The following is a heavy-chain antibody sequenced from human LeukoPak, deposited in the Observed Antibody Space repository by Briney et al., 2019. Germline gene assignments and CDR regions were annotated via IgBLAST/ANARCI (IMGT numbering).Heavy chain of an antibody. D-gene: IGHD3-22*01. CDR2: IGTAGDP. Sequence: GGSLRLSCAASGFTFSSYDMHWVRQATGKGLEWGSAIGTAGDPYYPGSVKGRFTISRQKANNSLYLQMKSLRAGDTAVYYCASGVYDSSGYYSYFDYWGQGPLVTVSS. V-gene: IGHV3-13*05. J-gene: IGHJ4*02. CDR1: GFTFSSYD. CDR3: ASGVYDSSGYYSYFDY.